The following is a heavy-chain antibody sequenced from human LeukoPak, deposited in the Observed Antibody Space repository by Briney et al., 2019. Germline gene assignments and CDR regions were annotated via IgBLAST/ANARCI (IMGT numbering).Heavy chain of an antibody. D-gene: IGHD3-10*01. Sequence: SETLSLTCGVYGGSFSDYYWSWLRQPPGKGLEWIGEINHSGSTNYNPSLKSRVIVSSDMSKNQFSLMLNSVTAADTAVYYCARDKGQYGSGTRGFTWFDPWGQGTLVTVSS. V-gene: IGHV4-34*01. J-gene: IGHJ5*02. CDR1: GGSFSDYY. CDR3: ARDKGQYGSGTRGFTWFDP. CDR2: INHSGST.